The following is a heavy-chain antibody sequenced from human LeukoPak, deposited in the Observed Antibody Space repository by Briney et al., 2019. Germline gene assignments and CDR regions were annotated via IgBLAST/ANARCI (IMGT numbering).Heavy chain of an antibody. CDR3: ARVPPYYYDSSGTYYFDY. D-gene: IGHD3-22*01. Sequence: ASVKVSCKASGYTFTSYDINWVRQATGQGLEWMGWINPNSGGTNYAQKFQGRVTMTRDTSISTAYMELSRLRSDDTAVYYCARVPPYYYDSSGTYYFDYWGQGTLVTVSS. J-gene: IGHJ4*02. CDR2: INPNSGGT. CDR1: GYTFTSYD. V-gene: IGHV1-2*02.